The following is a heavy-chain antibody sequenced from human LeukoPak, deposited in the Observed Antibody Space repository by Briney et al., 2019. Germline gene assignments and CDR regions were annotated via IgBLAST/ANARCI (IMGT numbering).Heavy chain of an antibody. Sequence: SETLSLTCTVSGGSISSYYWSWIRQPPGKGLEWIGYIYHSGSTYYNPSLKSRVTISVDRSKNQFSLKLSSVTAADTAVYYYARGGYCSSTSCSRWFDPWGQGTLVTVSS. J-gene: IGHJ5*02. V-gene: IGHV4-59*12. CDR2: IYHSGST. CDR3: ARGGYCSSTSCSRWFDP. CDR1: GGSISSYY. D-gene: IGHD2-2*01.